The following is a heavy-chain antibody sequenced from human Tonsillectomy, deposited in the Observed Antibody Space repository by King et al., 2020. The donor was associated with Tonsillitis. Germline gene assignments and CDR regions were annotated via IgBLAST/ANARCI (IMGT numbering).Heavy chain of an antibody. CDR1: GYTFSGYG. CDR3: ARSRETVLRYFDWLLGF. Sequence: QLVQSGAEVKKPGASVKVSCKASGYTFSGYGFSWVRQAPGQGLEWMGWISGYNGITNYAQKFQGRVVVTIDTATTTAYMELMSLSSDDTAVYYCARSRETVLRYFDWLLGFWGQGTLVTVSP. V-gene: IGHV1-18*04. J-gene: IGHJ4*02. CDR2: ISGYNGIT. D-gene: IGHD3-9*01.